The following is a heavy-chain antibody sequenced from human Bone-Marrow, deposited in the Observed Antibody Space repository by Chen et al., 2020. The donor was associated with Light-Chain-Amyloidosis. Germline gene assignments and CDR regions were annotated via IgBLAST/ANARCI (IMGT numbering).Heavy chain of an antibody. CDR2: ISSSGITI. D-gene: IGHD3-10*01. CDR3: VREEDAYGHGVLDY. V-gene: IGHV3-48*03. J-gene: IGHJ4*02. CDR1: GFTFGNSE. Sequence: EVQLVESGGGSVQPGGSLRLSCTASGFTFGNSEMIWVRPAPGKGLEWVSYISSSGITIYYADSMKGRVTVSRDNAKNSLYLEMSSLRAEDTAIYYCVREEDAYGHGVLDYWGQGTLVTVPS.